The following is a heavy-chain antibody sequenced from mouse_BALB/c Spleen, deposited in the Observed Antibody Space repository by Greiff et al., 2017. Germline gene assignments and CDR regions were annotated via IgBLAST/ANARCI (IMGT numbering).Heavy chain of an antibody. J-gene: IGHJ2*01. D-gene: IGHD1-1*01. Sequence: EVKLMESGGGLVQPGGSRKLSCAASGFTFSSFGMHWVRQAPEKGLEWVAYISSGSSTIYYADTVKGRFTISRDNPKNTLFLQMTSLRSEDTAMYYCARSGPYYYGSSYEDYFDYWGQGTTLTVSS. V-gene: IGHV5-17*02. CDR1: GFTFSSFG. CDR3: ARSGPYYYGSSYEDYFDY. CDR2: ISSGSSTI.